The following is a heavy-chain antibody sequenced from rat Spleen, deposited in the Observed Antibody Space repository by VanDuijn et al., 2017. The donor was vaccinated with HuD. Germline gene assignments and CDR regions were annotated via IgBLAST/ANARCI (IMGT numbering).Heavy chain of an antibody. Sequence: EVQLVESGGGLVQPGRSLKLSCAASGFTFSDYNMAWVRQVPKKGLEWVATISYDGSRTYYRDSVKGRFTISRDNAKSTLYLQMDSLRSEDTATYYCARLGTEAIGNWFTYWGQGTLVTVSS. CDR3: ARLGTEAIGNWFTY. J-gene: IGHJ3*01. CDR1: GFTFSDYN. V-gene: IGHV5-7*01. D-gene: IGHD1-11*01. CDR2: ISYDGSRT.